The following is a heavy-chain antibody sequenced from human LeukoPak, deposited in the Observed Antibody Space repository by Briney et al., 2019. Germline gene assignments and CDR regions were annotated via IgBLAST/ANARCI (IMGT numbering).Heavy chain of an antibody. CDR3: AAEGTYSSSWYSL. CDR2: IVFGSGNT. V-gene: IGHV1-58*02. CDR1: GFTFTSSA. D-gene: IGHD6-13*01. Sequence: SVKVSCKASGFTFTSSAMQWVRQARGQRLEWIGWIVFGSGNTNYAQKFQERVTITRDMSNSTAYMELSSLGSEDTAVYYCAAEGTYSSSWYSLWGQGTLVSVSS. J-gene: IGHJ4*02.